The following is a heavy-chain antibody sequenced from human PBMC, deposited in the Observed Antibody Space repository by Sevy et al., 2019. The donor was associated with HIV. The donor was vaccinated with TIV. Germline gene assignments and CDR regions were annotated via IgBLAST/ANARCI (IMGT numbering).Heavy chain of an antibody. Sequence: SETLSLTCTVSGGSISSYYWSWIRQPPGKGLEWIGYIDYSGSTNYNPSLKSRVTISVDTSKNQFSLELSSVTAADTAVYYGARQPYDILTGDYYGMDVWGQGTTVTVSS. CDR1: GGSISSYY. D-gene: IGHD3-9*01. J-gene: IGHJ6*02. CDR3: ARQPYDILTGDYYGMDV. V-gene: IGHV4-59*01. CDR2: IDYSGST.